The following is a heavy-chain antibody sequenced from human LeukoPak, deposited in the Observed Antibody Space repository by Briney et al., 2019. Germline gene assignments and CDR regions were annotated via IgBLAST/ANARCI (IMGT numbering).Heavy chain of an antibody. CDR2: ISWNGARI. CDR1: GFTFDEYT. V-gene: IGHV3-43*01. Sequence: PGGSLRLSCAASGFTFDEYTMHWVRQAPGRGLEWVSLISWNGARIHYGDSVKGRFTISRDNSKNSLYLQMNSLRTEDTALYYCVKDLVAASENVRGWYPTDYWGQGTLVTVSS. CDR3: VKDLVAASENVRGWYPTDY. D-gene: IGHD6-19*01. J-gene: IGHJ4*02.